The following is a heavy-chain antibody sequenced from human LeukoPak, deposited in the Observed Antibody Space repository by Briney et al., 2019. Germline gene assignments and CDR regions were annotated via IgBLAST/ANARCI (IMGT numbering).Heavy chain of an antibody. V-gene: IGHV1-2*04. Sequence: GASVKVSCKASGYTFTGYYMHWVRQAPGQGLEWMRWINPNSGGTNYAQKFQGWVTMTRDTSISTAYMELSRLRSDDTAVYYCARAADIKHWFDPWGQGTLVTVSS. D-gene: IGHD5-12*01. CDR3: ARAADIKHWFDP. J-gene: IGHJ5*02. CDR2: INPNSGGT. CDR1: GYTFTGYY.